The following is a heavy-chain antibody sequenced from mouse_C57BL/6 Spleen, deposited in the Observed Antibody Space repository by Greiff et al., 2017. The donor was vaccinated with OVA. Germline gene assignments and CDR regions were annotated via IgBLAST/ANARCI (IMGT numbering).Heavy chain of an antibody. Sequence: EVKLVESGGGLVQPKGSLTLSCAASGFSFNTYAMNWVRQAPGKGLEWVARIRSKSNNYATYYADSVKDRFTISRDDSESMLYLQMNNLRTEDTDMYYCVRHGSIYYDDEGDYYAMDYWGQGTSVTVSS. CDR2: IRSKSNNYAT. J-gene: IGHJ4*01. V-gene: IGHV10-1*01. CDR3: VRHGSIYYDDEGDYYAMDY. CDR1: GFSFNTYA. D-gene: IGHD2-4*01.